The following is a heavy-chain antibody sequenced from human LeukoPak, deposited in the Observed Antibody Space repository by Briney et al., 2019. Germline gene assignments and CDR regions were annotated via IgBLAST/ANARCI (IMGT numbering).Heavy chain of an antibody. Sequence: GGSLRLSWAASGFTFSDYYMSWVRQAPGKGLEWVSVMYSGGSTFYADSVKGRFTISRDNSKNTLYLQMNSLRAEDTAVYYCARGGSSLYAFDIWGQGTMVTVSS. J-gene: IGHJ3*02. CDR3: ARGGSSLYAFDI. V-gene: IGHV3-53*01. CDR1: GFTFSDYY. CDR2: MYSGGST. D-gene: IGHD2-2*01.